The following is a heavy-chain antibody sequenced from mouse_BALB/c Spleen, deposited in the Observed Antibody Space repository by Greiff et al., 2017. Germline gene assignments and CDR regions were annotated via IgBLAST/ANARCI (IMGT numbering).Heavy chain of an antibody. CDR1: GFTFSNYW. CDR2: IRLKSNNYAT. D-gene: IGHD1-1*01. J-gene: IGHJ4*01. CDR3: TGFYYPFMNY. Sequence: EVMLVESGGGLVQPGGSMKLSCVASGFTFSNYWMNWVRQSPEKGLEWVAEIRLKSNNYATHYAESVKGRFTISRDDSKSSVYLQMNNLRAEDTGIYYCTGFYYPFMNYWGQGTSVTVAS. V-gene: IGHV6-6*02.